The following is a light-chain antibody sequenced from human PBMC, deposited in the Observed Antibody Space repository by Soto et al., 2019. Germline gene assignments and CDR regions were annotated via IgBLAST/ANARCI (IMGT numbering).Light chain of an antibody. CDR3: QQYNSYSLWT. Sequence: DIQMTQSPSTLSASVGDRVTITCRASQSISSWLAWYQQKPGKAPKLLIYDASSLQRGVPSRFSGSGSGTEFTLTIDSLQPDDFATYYCQQYNSYSLWTFGQGTKVEIK. V-gene: IGKV1-5*01. CDR2: DAS. CDR1: QSISSW. J-gene: IGKJ1*01.